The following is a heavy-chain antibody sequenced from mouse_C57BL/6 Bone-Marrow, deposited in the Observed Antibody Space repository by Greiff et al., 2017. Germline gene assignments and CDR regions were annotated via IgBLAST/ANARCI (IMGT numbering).Heavy chain of an antibody. J-gene: IGHJ1*03. CDR2: IYPRSGNT. D-gene: IGHD1-1*01. V-gene: IGHV1-81*01. Sequence: VQLQQSGAELARPGASVKLSCKASGYTFTSYGISWVKQRTGQGLEWIGEIYPRSGNTYYNEKFKGKATLTADKSSSTAYMELRSLTSEDSAVYFCARSRGSSYGYFDVWGTGTTVTVSS. CDR1: GYTFTSYG. CDR3: ARSRGSSYGYFDV.